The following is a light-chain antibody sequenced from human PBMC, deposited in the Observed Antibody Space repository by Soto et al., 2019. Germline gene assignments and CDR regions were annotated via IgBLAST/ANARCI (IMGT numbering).Light chain of an antibody. CDR3: HHYNNYSRV. Sequence: DIQMTQSPSTLSASIGDTVTITCRTSQSVDTWLAWYQHKAGKAPKLLIYGASSLATGVPSRFSGSGSGTAFTLTITSLQPDDFATDYCHHYNNYSRVFGQGTQVEIK. J-gene: IGKJ1*01. V-gene: IGKV1-5*03. CDR1: QSVDTW. CDR2: GAS.